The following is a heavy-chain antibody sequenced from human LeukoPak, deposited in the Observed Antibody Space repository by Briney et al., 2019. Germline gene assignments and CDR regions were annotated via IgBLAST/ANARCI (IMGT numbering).Heavy chain of an antibody. V-gene: IGHV3-74*01. D-gene: IGHD2-2*01. CDR1: GFTFSAYW. CDR3: VRDDTSHFDS. CDR2: INSDGIST. J-gene: IGHJ4*02. Sequence: SGGSLRLSCAASGFTFSAYWMHWVRQAPGKGLVWVSRINSDGISTNYADSVKGRFTISRDNAKNMLYLQVNSLRADDTAVYYCVRDDTSHFDSWGQGALVTVSS.